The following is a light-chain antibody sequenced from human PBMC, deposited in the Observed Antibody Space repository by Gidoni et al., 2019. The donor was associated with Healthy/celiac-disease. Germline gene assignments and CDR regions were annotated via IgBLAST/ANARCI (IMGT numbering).Light chain of an antibody. Sequence: QLVLTQSPSASASLGASVKLTGPLSSGHSSYAIAWHQQQTEKGHRYLMKLNSDGSHSKGDGIPDRFSGSSSGDESYLTISSLQAEDEADYYCQTWGTGIKVFGGGTKLTVL. CDR2: LNSDGSH. CDR3: QTWGTGIKV. CDR1: SGHSSYA. J-gene: IGLJ3*02. V-gene: IGLV4-69*01.